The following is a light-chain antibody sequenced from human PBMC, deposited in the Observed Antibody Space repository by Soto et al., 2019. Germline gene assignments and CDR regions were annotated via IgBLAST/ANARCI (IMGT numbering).Light chain of an antibody. Sequence: DIPMPLSPSPLSASVGVRVTITFRASQSISIWLAWYQQKPGQAPKLLIYDASSLDIGVPSRFSGSGSGTDFTLTISSLQPDDFATYYCQQYYSYPYTFGQGTKLEIK. V-gene: IGKV1-5*01. CDR3: QQYYSYPYT. CDR2: DAS. CDR1: QSISIW. J-gene: IGKJ2*01.